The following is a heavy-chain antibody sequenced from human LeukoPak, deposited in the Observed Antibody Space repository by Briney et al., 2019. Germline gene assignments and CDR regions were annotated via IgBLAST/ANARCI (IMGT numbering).Heavy chain of an antibody. CDR3: ARGGIMTRSHYFDY. J-gene: IGHJ4*02. CDR1: GGSISSYY. Sequence: SETLSLTCTVSGGSISSYYWSWIRQPPGKGLEWIGYIYYSGSTNYNPSLKSRVTISVDTSKNQFSLKLSSVTAADTAVYYCARGGIMTRSHYFDYWGQGTLVTVSS. CDR2: IYYSGST. V-gene: IGHV4-59*01. D-gene: IGHD3-16*01.